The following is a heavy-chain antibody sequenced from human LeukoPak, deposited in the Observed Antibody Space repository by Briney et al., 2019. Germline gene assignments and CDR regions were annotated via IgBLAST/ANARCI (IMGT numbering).Heavy chain of an antibody. J-gene: IGHJ4*02. V-gene: IGHV3-11*05. Sequence: GGSLRLSCVASGFIFSDYYMSWIRQAPGKGLEWVSYIASTSSYTSYADSVKGRFTIARDNAKNSLCLQMNSLRAEDTAVYYCARAANTAAGTPTLAIDYWGQGTLVTVSS. CDR1: GFIFSDYY. CDR2: IASTSSYT. CDR3: ARAANTAAGTPTLAIDY. D-gene: IGHD6-13*01.